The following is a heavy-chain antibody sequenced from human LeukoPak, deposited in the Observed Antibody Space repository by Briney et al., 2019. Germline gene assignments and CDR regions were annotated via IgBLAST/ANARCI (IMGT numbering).Heavy chain of an antibody. CDR3: VRDNPRCCGVVSANIDDL. CDR1: GFIFGRDS. J-gene: IGHJ5*02. CDR2: ISRDSDIR. D-gene: IGHD2-21*02. Sequence: GGSLTLSCAASGFIFGRDSMNWVRQAPGRGLEWISYISRDSDIRYYADSVRGRFHISRDNARNSLYLQMNSLRADDTAMYYCVRDNPRCCGVVSANIDDLWGQGTLVTVSS. V-gene: IGHV3-48*01.